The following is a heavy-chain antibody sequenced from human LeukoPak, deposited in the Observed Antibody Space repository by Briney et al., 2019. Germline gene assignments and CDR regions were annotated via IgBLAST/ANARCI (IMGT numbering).Heavy chain of an antibody. V-gene: IGHV4-34*01. J-gene: IGHJ6*03. CDR2: INHSGST. CDR1: GGSFSGYY. D-gene: IGHD6-13*01. Sequence: SETLSLTCAVYGGSFSGYYWSWIRQPPGKGLEWIGEINHSGSTNYNPSLKSRVTISVDTSKNQFSLKLSSVTAADTAVYYCARIAAAGTRFYYYYYMDVWGKGTTVTVSS. CDR3: ARIAAAGTRFYYYYYMDV.